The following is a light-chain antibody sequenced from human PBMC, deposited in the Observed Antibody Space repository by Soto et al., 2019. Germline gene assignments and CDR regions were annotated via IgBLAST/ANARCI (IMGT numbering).Light chain of an antibody. CDR1: QNIRTY. Sequence: DIQMTQSPSSLSASVGDRVTITCRASQNIRTYLNWYQQKPGKAPNLLIYAVSSLQSGVPSRFSGSGSGTDFTLTISRLEPEDFAVYYCQRYGGFGQGTKVDIK. CDR3: QRYGG. CDR2: AVS. J-gene: IGKJ1*01. V-gene: IGKV1-39*02.